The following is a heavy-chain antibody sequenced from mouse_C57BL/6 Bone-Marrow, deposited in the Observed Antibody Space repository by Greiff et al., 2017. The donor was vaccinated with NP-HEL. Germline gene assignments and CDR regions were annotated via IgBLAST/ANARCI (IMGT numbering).Heavy chain of an antibody. CDR2: IYPGDGDT. Sequence: VQLKESGPELVKPGASVKISCKASGYAFSSSWMNWVKQRPGKGLEWIGRIYPGDGDTNYNGKFKGKATLTADKSSSTAYMQLSSLTSEDSAVYFCARSGGYYYGSSYWYFDVWGTGTTVTVSS. J-gene: IGHJ1*03. V-gene: IGHV1-82*01. CDR3: ARSGGYYYGSSYWYFDV. CDR1: GYAFSSSW. D-gene: IGHD1-1*01.